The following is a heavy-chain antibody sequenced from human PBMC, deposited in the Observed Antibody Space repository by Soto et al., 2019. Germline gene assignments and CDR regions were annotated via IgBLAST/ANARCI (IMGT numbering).Heavy chain of an antibody. V-gene: IGHV4-34*01. CDR1: GGSFSGYY. CDR2: INHSGST. Sequence: SETLSLTCAVYGGSFSGYYWSWIRQPPGKGLEWIGEINHSGSTNYNPSLKSRVTISVDTSKNQFSLKLSSVTAADTAVYYRARGYGITIFGVVIIYYFDYWGQGTLVTVSS. D-gene: IGHD3-3*01. CDR3: ARGYGITIFGVVIIYYFDY. J-gene: IGHJ4*02.